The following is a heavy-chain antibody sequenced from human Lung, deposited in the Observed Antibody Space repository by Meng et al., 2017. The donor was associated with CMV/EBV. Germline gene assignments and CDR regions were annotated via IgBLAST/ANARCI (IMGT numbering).Heavy chain of an antibody. CDR2: IYSSGSGRT. J-gene: IGHJ4*02. CDR3: VRAPSYDILTAYPMAFDY. Sequence: GESXKISXAASGFTVSRNYMNWVRQTPGKGLEWVSVIYSSGSGRTKYADSVKGRFTISRDNSKNTVFLQMNSLRADDTAVYYCVRAPSYDILTAYPMAFDYWGQGTXVTVSS. V-gene: IGHV3-53*01. D-gene: IGHD3-9*01. CDR1: GFTVSRNY.